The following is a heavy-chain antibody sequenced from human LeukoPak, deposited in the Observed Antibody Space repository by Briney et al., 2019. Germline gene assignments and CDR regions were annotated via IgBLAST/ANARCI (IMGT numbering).Heavy chain of an antibody. V-gene: IGHV3-23*01. Sequence: GGSLRLSCAASGFTFSNSAMTWVRQSPGKGLEWVSGISGSGGSTYYADSVKGRFTISGDNSKNTLYLQMNSLRAGDTAVYYCAKNSDSSGYFPHYYYYYYMDVWGKGTTVTVSS. CDR2: ISGSGGST. CDR1: GFTFSNSA. D-gene: IGHD3-22*01. CDR3: AKNSDSSGYFPHYYYYYYMDV. J-gene: IGHJ6*03.